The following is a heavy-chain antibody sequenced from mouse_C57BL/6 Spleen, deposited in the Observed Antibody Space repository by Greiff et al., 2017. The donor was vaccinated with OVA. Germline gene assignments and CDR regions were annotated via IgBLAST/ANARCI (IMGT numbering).Heavy chain of an antibody. CDR2: IFPGSGST. CDR1: GYTFTSHW. Sequence: VKLMESGPELVRPGASVKISCKAPGYTFTSHWMQWVRQRPGQGLEWIGEIFPGSGSTYYNEKFKGKATLTVDTSSSTAYMQLSSLTSEDSAVYFCARSSITTVVAPYAMDYWGQGTSVTVSS. CDR3: ARSSITTVVAPYAMDY. J-gene: IGHJ4*01. D-gene: IGHD1-1*01. V-gene: IGHV1-56*01.